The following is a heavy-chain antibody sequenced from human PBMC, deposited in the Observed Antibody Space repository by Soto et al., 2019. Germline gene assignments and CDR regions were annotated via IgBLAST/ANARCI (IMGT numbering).Heavy chain of an antibody. V-gene: IGHV3-48*02. CDR1: RFTFSSNR. J-gene: IGHJ5*01. CDR3: ARDGSDTYTFDC. Sequence: EVQLVESGGGLVQPGGSLRLSCAASRFTFSSNRMAWVRQAPGKGLEWVSYISRGSGTIYYANSVKGRFTISRDNAKNSLYLQMSSLRDEDAAVYYCARDGSDTYTFDCWGRGTLVTVSS. D-gene: IGHD2-21*01. CDR2: ISRGSGTI.